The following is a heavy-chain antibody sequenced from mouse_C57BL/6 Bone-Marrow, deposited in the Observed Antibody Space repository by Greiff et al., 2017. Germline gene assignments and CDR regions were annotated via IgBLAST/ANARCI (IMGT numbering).Heavy chain of an antibody. J-gene: IGHJ4*01. Sequence: QVHVKQSGPGLVAPSQSLSITCTVSGFSLTSYAISWVRQPPGKGLEWLGVIWTGGGTNYNSALKSRLSISKDNSKSQAFFKMNSLQTDDTARYYCARTTVVAPYYAMDYWGQGTSVTVSS. CDR1: GFSLTSYA. D-gene: IGHD1-1*01. CDR2: IWTGGGT. CDR3: ARTTVVAPYYAMDY. V-gene: IGHV2-9-1*01.